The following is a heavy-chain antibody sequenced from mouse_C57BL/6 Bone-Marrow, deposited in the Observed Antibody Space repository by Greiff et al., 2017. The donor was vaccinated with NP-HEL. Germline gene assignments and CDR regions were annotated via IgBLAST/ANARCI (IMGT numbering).Heavy chain of an antibody. CDR2: INYDGSST. CDR3: AREGGLRRRTYAMDY. CDR1: GFTFSDYY. D-gene: IGHD2-4*01. J-gene: IGHJ4*01. Sequence: EVKVVESEGGLVQPGSSMKLSCTASGFTFSDYYMAWVRQVPEKGLEWVAYINYDGSSTYYLDSLKSRFIISRDNAKNILYLQMSSLKSEDTATYYCAREGGLRRRTYAMDYWGQGTSVTVSS. V-gene: IGHV5-16*01.